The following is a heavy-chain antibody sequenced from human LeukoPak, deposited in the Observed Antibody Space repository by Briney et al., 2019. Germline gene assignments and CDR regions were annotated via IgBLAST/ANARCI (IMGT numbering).Heavy chain of an antibody. CDR2: INHSGST. V-gene: IGHV4-34*01. Sequence: SETLSLTCAVYGGSFSGYYWSWIRQPPGKGLEWIGEINHSGSTNYNPSLKSRVTISVDTSKNQFSLKLSSVTAADTAVYYCARGGGYSSGCFDYWGRGTLVTVSS. CDR3: ARGGGYSSGCFDY. D-gene: IGHD6-19*01. CDR1: GGSFSGYY. J-gene: IGHJ4*02.